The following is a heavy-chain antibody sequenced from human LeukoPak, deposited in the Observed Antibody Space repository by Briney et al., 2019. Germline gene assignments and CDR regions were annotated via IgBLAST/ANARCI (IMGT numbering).Heavy chain of an antibody. CDR2: IDPNNGRT. CDR1: EYTFTAYY. Sequence: ASVKVSCKASEYTFTAYYIHWVRQAPGQGLEWMGWIDPNNGRTNYAQKFQGRVTMTRDTSISTAYMDLCGLTSDDTAVYYCARDRCGYALGCRGRDYWGQGTQVTVSS. J-gene: IGHJ4*02. D-gene: IGHD5-18*01. CDR3: ARDRCGYALGCRGRDY. V-gene: IGHV1-2*02.